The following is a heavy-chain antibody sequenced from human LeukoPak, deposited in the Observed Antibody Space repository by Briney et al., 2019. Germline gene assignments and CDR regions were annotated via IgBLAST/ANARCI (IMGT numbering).Heavy chain of an antibody. J-gene: IGHJ4*02. CDR3: ARLERQWPTFKYYFQY. Sequence: SETLSLTCAVSGGSISTYYWSWIRQPPGKGLEWSGDIYYSGSTNYNPSLKSRVTISVDTSKNLFSLKLSSVTAADTAVYYCARLERQWPTFKYYFQYWGQGTMVTVSS. CDR2: IYYSGST. CDR1: GGSISTYY. V-gene: IGHV4-59*01. D-gene: IGHD6-19*01.